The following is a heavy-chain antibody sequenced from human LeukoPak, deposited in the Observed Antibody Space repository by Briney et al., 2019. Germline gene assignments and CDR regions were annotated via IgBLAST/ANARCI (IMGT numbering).Heavy chain of an antibody. J-gene: IGHJ3*02. CDR2: ISGSGGST. V-gene: IGHV3-23*01. CDR3: ARDYDIFGGAGYAFDI. Sequence: GGSLRLSCAASGFTFSSYAMSWVRQAPGKGLEWVSAISGSGGSTYYTDSVKGRFTISRDNAKNSLYLQMNSLRAEDTAVYYCARDYDIFGGAGYAFDIWGQGTMVTVSS. CDR1: GFTFSSYA. D-gene: IGHD3-9*01.